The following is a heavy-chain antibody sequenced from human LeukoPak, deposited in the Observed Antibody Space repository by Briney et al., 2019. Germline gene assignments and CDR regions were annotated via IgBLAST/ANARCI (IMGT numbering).Heavy chain of an antibody. CDR1: GGSISSGSYY. CDR3: ARGRDGYNPGVY. J-gene: IGHJ4*02. Sequence: NPSETLSLTCTVSGGSISSGSYYWSWIRQPAGKGLEWIGRIYTSGSTNYNPSLKSRVTISVDTSKNQFSLKLSSVTAADTAVYYCARGRDGYNPGVYWGQGTLVTVSS. V-gene: IGHV4-61*02. CDR2: IYTSGST. D-gene: IGHD5-24*01.